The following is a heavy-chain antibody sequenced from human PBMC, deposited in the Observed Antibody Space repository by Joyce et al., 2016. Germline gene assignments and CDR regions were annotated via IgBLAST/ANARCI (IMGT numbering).Heavy chain of an antibody. CDR2: IRGSGDST. V-gene: IGHV3-23*01. CDR3: AKWEAAAPFDY. Sequence: EVQVLESGGGLVQPGGSLRLSCAASGFTFSSHAMSWVRQAPGKGLEWVSDIRGSGDSTYYADSVKGRFTISRDNAKNKLYLQMNNLRAEDTAVYYCAKWEAAAPFDYWGQGTLVTVSS. CDR1: GFTFSSHA. J-gene: IGHJ4*02. D-gene: IGHD6-13*01.